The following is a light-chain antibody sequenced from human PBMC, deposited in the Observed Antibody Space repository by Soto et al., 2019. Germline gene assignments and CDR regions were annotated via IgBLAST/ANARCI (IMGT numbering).Light chain of an antibody. J-gene: IGLJ2*01. CDR1: SSNIGRYY. Sequence: QSVLTQPPSASGTPGQTVTISCSGSSSNIGRYYVYWYQHLPGTAPTLFIYRDNQRPSGVPDRFSGSKSGTSASLAISGLRSEDEPDYYCAAWDDSLSGPVFGGGTKLTVL. CDR2: RDN. CDR3: AAWDDSLSGPV. V-gene: IGLV1-47*01.